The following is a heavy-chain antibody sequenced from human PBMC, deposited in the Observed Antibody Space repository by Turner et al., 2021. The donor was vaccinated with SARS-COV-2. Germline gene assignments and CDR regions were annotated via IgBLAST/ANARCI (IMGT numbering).Heavy chain of an antibody. CDR3: ARDLSAYGMDV. J-gene: IGHJ6*02. Sequence: EVQLVESGGGLVQPGGSLRLSCAASGFTVIRNYMSWVRQAPGKGLDWVSVIYSGGSTYYADSVKGRFTISRHNSKNTLYLQMNSLRAEDTAVYYCARDLSAYGMDVWGQGTTVTVSS. CDR2: IYSGGST. V-gene: IGHV3-53*04. CDR1: GFTVIRNY.